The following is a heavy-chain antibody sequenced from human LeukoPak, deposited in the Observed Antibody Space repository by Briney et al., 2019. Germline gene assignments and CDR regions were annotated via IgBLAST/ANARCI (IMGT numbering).Heavy chain of an antibody. J-gene: IGHJ5*02. D-gene: IGHD2-15*01. CDR3: ARDYDAVVVADPLWFDP. CDR2: ISDTSNTK. CDR1: GFTFSDYS. Sequence: PGGSLRPSCAASGFTFSDYSMNWVRQAPGKGLEWVSYISDTSNTKYYADSVKGRFTISRDNAKNSVYLQMNSLRDEDTAVYYCARDYDAVVVADPLWFDPWGQGTLVTVSS. V-gene: IGHV3-48*02.